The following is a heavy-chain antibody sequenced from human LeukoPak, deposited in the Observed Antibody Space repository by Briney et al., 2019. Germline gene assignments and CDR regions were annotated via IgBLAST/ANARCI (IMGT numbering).Heavy chain of an antibody. CDR2: MNPNTGRT. D-gene: IGHD3-22*01. CDR3: ARLSQTPDYYSNGGYYYLGY. J-gene: IGHJ4*02. Sequence: ASVKVSCKASRYTFTSYDINWVREAAGQRLEWMGSMNPNTGRTGFAQEFQGRLTMTRDASISTAYMELSSLRSDDTAVYYCARLSQTPDYYSNGGYYYLGYWGQGTPVTVSS. CDR1: RYTFTSYD. V-gene: IGHV1-8*01.